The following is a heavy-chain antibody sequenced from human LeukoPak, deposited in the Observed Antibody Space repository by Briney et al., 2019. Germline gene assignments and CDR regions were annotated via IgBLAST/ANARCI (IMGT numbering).Heavy chain of an antibody. CDR1: GYSFTSYW. V-gene: IGHV5-10-1*01. Sequence: KGGESLRISCKGSGYSFTSYWISWVRQIPGKGLEWMGRIDPSDSYTNYSPSFQGHVTISADKSISTAYLQWSSLKASDTAMYYCAILPDYYDSSGLGFLFDYWGQGTLVTASS. CDR2: IDPSDSYT. D-gene: IGHD3-22*01. CDR3: AILPDYYDSSGLGFLFDY. J-gene: IGHJ4*02.